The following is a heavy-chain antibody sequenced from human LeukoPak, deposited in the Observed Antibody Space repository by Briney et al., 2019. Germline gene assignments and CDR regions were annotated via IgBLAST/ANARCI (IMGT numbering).Heavy chain of an antibody. D-gene: IGHD3-22*01. CDR1: GFTFSSYG. J-gene: IGHJ4*02. Sequence: GGPLRLSCAASGFTFSSYGMHWVRQAPGEGREWVAVIWYDGSNKYYADSVKGRFAISRDHSKNPLYLQMNSLRAEDTAVYYCARGSVYDSSGYYHKPLYYFDYWGQGTLVTVSS. CDR2: IWYDGSNK. CDR3: ARGSVYDSSGYYHKPLYYFDY. V-gene: IGHV3-33*01.